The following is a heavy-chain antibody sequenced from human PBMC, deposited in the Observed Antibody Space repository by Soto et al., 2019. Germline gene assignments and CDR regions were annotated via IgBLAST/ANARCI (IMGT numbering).Heavy chain of an antibody. CDR1: GGSISSGGYY. CDR3: ARKANIVVVIGGGGMDV. D-gene: IGHD3-22*01. J-gene: IGHJ6*02. CDR2: IYYSGST. Sequence: SETLSLTCTVSGGSISSGGYYWSWIRQHPGKGLEWIGYIYYSGSTYYNPSLKSRVTISVDTSKNQFSLKLSSVTAADTAVYYCARKANIVVVIGGGGMDVWGQGTTVTVSS. V-gene: IGHV4-31*03.